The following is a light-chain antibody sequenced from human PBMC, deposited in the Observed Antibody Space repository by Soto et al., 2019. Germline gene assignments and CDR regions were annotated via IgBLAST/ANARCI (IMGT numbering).Light chain of an antibody. CDR1: QSVSSN. CDR2: GAS. Sequence: EIVMTQSPATLSVSPGERATLSCRASQSVSSNLAWYQQKPGQAPRLLIYGASFRATVIPARLSGSGSGTEFTLTISSLQSEDFAVYCCQQYNNWPWTFGQGTKVEIK. J-gene: IGKJ1*01. CDR3: QQYNNWPWT. V-gene: IGKV3D-15*01.